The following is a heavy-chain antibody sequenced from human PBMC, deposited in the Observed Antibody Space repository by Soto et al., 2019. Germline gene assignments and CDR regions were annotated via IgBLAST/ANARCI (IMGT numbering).Heavy chain of an antibody. Sequence: VGSLRLSCAASGFTFSTYSMNWVRQAPGKGLEWVSYISGGSRTIYYADSVKGRFTISRDNAKNSLYLQMNGLRDGDTAVYYCARDQRNARSNDAFDIWGQGTMVTVSS. CDR3: ARDQRNARSNDAFDI. D-gene: IGHD2-2*01. J-gene: IGHJ3*02. CDR2: ISGGSRTI. V-gene: IGHV3-48*02. CDR1: GFTFSTYS.